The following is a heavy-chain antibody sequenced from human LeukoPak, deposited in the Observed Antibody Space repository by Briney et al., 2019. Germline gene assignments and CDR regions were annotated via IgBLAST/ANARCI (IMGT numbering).Heavy chain of an antibody. J-gene: IGHJ4*02. CDR2: IYNTETT. CDR3: ARVRQWLATYYFDF. D-gene: IGHD6-19*01. V-gene: IGHV4-30-4*01. CDR1: GGSISSGNYY. Sequence: PSQTLSLTCSVSGGSISSGNYYWGWVRQPPGKGLEWIGFIYNTETTYYNTSFQSRPTTSIHTTVNQLSLNLSSVTAADTAVYYCARVRQWLATYYFDFWGQGTLVTVPS.